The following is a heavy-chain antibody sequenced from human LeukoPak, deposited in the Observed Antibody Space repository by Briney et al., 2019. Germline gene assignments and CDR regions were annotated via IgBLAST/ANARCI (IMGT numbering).Heavy chain of an antibody. CDR3: ARGNVVGASRPFDY. D-gene: IGHD1-26*01. CDR2: IGSNGDST. CDR1: GFTLSNNA. J-gene: IGHJ4*02. V-gene: IGHV3-64*01. Sequence: GGSLSSSWAGPGFTLSNNAMTWFRKAPGKGLKNFEGIGSNGDSTYYANSVKGRFTISRDNSKNTLFLQMGSLRADDMAIYYCARGNVVGASRPFDYWGQGALVTVSS.